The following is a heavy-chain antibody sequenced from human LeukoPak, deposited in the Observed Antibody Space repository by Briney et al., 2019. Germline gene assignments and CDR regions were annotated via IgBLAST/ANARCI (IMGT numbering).Heavy chain of an antibody. CDR3: AGEEGIAAAAAIYYYGMDV. V-gene: IGHV1-69*04. J-gene: IGHJ6*02. CDR1: GGTFSSYA. D-gene: IGHD6-13*01. Sequence: ASVKVSCTASGGTFSSYAISWVRQAPGQGLKWMGRIIPILGIANYAQKFQGRVTITADKSTSTAYMELSSLRSEDTAVYYCAGEEGIAAAAAIYYYGMDVWGQGTTVTVSS. CDR2: IIPILGIA.